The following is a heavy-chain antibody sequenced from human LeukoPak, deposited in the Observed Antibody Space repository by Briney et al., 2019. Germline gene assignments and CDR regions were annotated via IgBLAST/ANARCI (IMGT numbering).Heavy chain of an antibody. CDR1: GDSISLSFYY. V-gene: IGHV4-39*07. J-gene: IGHJ4*02. CDR2: VYYSGTT. Sequence: PSETLSLTCSVSGDSISLSFYYWGWIRQPPGRALEWIGSVYYSGTTSYNPSLKSRVTISVDMSKNHFSLRLRSVTAADTAMYYCARGTLYRGWSYYLDFWGQGSQVTVSS. CDR3: ARGTLYRGWSYYLDF. D-gene: IGHD6-19*01.